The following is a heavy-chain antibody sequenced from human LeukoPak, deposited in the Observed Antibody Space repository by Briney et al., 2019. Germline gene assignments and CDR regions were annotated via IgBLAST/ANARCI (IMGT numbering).Heavy chain of an antibody. J-gene: IGHJ4*02. D-gene: IGHD2-15*01. CDR1: GFPFSSYV. CDR2: ITGSGDAT. CDR3: ATNEANCSGGSRYSFTY. V-gene: IGHV3-23*01. Sequence: GGSLRLSCAASGFPFSSYVMSWVRQAPGKGLEWVSTITGSGDATYYADSVKGRFTISRDNSKNTLYLQMDSLRAEDAAVYHCATNEANCSGGSRYSFTYWGQGTLVTVSS.